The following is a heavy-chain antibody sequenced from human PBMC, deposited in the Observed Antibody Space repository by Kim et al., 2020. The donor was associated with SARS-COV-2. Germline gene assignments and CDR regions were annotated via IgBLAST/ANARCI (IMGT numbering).Heavy chain of an antibody. V-gene: IGHV5-10-1*01. J-gene: IGHJ5*02. CDR3: ARQQAGATNNFDP. D-gene: IGHD1-26*01. Sequence: SPPFQGHVPISADKSLSTAYLQWSSLKAADTAMYYCARQQAGATNNFDPWGQGTLVTVSS.